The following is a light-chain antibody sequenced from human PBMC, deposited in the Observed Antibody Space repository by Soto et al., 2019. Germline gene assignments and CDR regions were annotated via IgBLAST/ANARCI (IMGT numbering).Light chain of an antibody. Sequence: EFVLTHSPGTLSLYPWEIATLSCRASQSISSNYVAWYQQKPGQAPRLLIYDASSRATGIPNRFSGSGSGTDFTLTISRLEPEDFAVFHCQQHGDSPTFGQGTKVDIK. J-gene: IGKJ1*01. CDR3: QQHGDSPT. V-gene: IGKV3-20*01. CDR1: QSISSNY. CDR2: DAS.